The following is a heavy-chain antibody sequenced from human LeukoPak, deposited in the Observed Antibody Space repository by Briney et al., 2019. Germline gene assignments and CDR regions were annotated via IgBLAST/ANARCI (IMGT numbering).Heavy chain of an antibody. J-gene: IGHJ4*02. D-gene: IGHD2-21*01. CDR2: ISNDGSNK. CDR3: AKDGQGLTYYFDY. V-gene: IGHV3-30*18. CDR1: GFTFYDYA. Sequence: PGGSLRLSCAASGFTFYDYAMHWVRQAPGKGLEWVAVISNDGSNKYYADSVKGRFTISKDNSKNTLYLQMNSLRDEDTAVYYCAKDGQGLTYYFDYWGQGTLVSVSS.